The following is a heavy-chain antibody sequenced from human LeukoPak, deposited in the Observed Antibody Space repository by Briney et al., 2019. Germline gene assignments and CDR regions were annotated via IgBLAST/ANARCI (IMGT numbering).Heavy chain of an antibody. V-gene: IGHV3-21*01. D-gene: IGHD1-1*01. CDR1: GXTFSSYS. CDR2: ISSSSSHK. CDR3: ARSAAGTYY. Sequence: GGSLRLSCVASGXTFSSYSVNWVRQAPGKGLEWVSSISSSSSHKYYTDSVKGRFTISRDNAKNSLYLQMNSLRAEDTAVYYCARSAAGTYYWGQGTLVTVSS. J-gene: IGHJ4*02.